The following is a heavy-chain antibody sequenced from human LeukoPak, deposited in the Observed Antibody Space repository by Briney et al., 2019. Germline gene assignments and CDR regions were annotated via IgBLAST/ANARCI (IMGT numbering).Heavy chain of an antibody. CDR2: IYSGGST. Sequence: GGSLRLSCAASGFTVSSNYMSWVRQAPGKGLEWVSVIYSGGSTYYADSVKGRFTISRDNSKNTLYLQMNSLRAEDTAVYYCARDKTVTTYLDYWGQGTLVTVSS. J-gene: IGHJ4*02. V-gene: IGHV3-66*01. D-gene: IGHD4-17*01. CDR1: GFTVSSNY. CDR3: ARDKTVTTYLDY.